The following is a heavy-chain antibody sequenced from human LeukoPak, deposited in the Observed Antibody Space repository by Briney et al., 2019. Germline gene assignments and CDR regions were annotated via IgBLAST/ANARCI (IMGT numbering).Heavy chain of an antibody. CDR2: INPNTGAT. CDR3: ARDRVGSGWPRPWYFEF. CDR1: GYTFTGYY. V-gene: IGHV1-2*02. J-gene: IGHJ4*02. D-gene: IGHD6-19*01. Sequence: ASVKVSCKPSGYTFTGYYLHWVRHTRGQGLECMRWINPNTGATIYAEKFQGRVTMTRDTSIDTAYMEMRSLRSDETAVYYCARDRVGSGWPRPWYFEFWGQGTLITVSS.